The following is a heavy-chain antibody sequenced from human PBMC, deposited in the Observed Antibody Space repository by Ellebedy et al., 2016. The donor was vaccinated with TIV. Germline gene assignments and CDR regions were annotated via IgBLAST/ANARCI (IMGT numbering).Heavy chain of an antibody. CDR2: INPSSGST. Sequence: AASVKVSCKASGYTLTNYYMHWVRQAPGQGLEWMGVINPSSGSTTSAQKFQGRVTMTRDTSTSTVYMELSSLRSEDTAVYYCARETNGFDSWGQGTLVTVSS. CDR1: GYTLTNYY. J-gene: IGHJ4*02. D-gene: IGHD2-8*01. CDR3: ARETNGFDS. V-gene: IGHV1-46*01.